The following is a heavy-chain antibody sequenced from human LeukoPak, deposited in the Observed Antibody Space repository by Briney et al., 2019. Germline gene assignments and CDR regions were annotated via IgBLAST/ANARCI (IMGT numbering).Heavy chain of an antibody. CDR2: ILYHGGNK. J-gene: IGHJ3*02. CDR1: AFTFISYC. D-gene: IGHD3-22*01. V-gene: IGHV3-30*18. CDR3: AKGRVDYYDSSDAFKI. Sequence: PAGSLRLSCSAAAFTFISYCVHWGRHAPGKGLERVAVILYHGGNKYYVDSVKGRFTISRDNSKNTLYLQMNSLRAEDTAMYYCAKGRVDYYDSSDAFKIWGKGKMFTVSS.